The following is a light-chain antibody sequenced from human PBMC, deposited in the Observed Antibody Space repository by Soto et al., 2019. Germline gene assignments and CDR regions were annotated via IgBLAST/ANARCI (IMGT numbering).Light chain of an antibody. CDR1: SSNIGNNY. CDR2: DNN. V-gene: IGLV1-51*01. J-gene: IGLJ2*01. CDR3: GTWDSSLSAV. Sequence: QSVLTQPPSVSAAPGQKVTISCSGSSSNIGNNYVSWYQQLPGTDPKLLIYDNNKRPSGIPDRFSGSKSGTSATLGITGLQTGDEADYYCGTWDSSLSAVFGGGTKLTVL.